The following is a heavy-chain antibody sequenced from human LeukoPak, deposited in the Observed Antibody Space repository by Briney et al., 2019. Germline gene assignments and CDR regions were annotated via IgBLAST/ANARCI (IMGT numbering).Heavy chain of an antibody. CDR2: IYYSGRT. D-gene: IGHD2-15*01. CDR1: GGSISSSSYY. Sequence: SETLSLTCTVSGGSISSSSYYWGWIRQPPGKGLEWIARIYYSGRTYYNPSLKRRVTISVDTSKNQFSLKLSSLTPADTAVYYCARHNSENIVVVVAENNWFDPWGQGTLVTVSS. V-gene: IGHV4-39*01. CDR3: ARHNSENIVVVVAENNWFDP. J-gene: IGHJ5*02.